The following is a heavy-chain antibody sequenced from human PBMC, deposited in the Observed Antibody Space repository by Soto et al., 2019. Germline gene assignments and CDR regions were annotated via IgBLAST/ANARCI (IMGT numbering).Heavy chain of an antibody. J-gene: IGHJ6*02. CDR3: AKDSEQWQVYWYYYYYGMDV. Sequence: VGPLRLSCAASGFTFSSYGMHWVRQAPGKGLEWVAVISYDGSNKYYADSVKGRFTISRDNSKSTLYLQMNSLRAEDTAVYYCAKDSEQWQVYWYYYYYGMDVWGQGTTVTVSS. D-gene: IGHD6-19*01. V-gene: IGHV3-30*18. CDR1: GFTFSSYG. CDR2: ISYDGSNK.